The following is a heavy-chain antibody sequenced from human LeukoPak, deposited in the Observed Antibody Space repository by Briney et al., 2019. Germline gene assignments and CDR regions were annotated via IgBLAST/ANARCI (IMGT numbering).Heavy chain of an antibody. CDR2: INHSGST. J-gene: IGHJ4*02. D-gene: IGHD3-22*01. CDR3: ARAPYYDSSGQVDY. CDR1: GGSFSGYY. V-gene: IGHV4-34*01. Sequence: ASETLSLTCAVYGGSFSGYYWSWIRQPPGKGLEWIGEINHSGSTNYNPSLKSRATISVDTSKNQFSLKLSSVTAADTAVYYCARAPYYDSSGQVDYWGQGTLVTVSS.